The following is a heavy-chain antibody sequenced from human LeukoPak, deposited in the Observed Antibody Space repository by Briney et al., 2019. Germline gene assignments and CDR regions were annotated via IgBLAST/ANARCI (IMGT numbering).Heavy chain of an antibody. Sequence: ASVKVSCKASGYTFTSYDINWVRQAPGQGLEWMGWMNPNSGNTGYAQKFQGRVTITRNTSISTAYMELSSLRSEDTAVYYCARDPGGYGDYVSGFDYWGQGTLVTVSS. CDR2: MNPNSGNT. J-gene: IGHJ4*02. CDR1: GYTFTSYD. V-gene: IGHV1-8*01. D-gene: IGHD4-17*01. CDR3: ARDPGGYGDYVSGFDY.